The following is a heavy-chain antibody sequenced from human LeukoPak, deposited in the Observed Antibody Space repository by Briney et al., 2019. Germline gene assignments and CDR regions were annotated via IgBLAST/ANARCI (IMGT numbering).Heavy chain of an antibody. CDR3: AREVGGIVATHHHFYGMDV. V-gene: IGHV3-21*01. Sequence: GGSLRLSCAASGFTFSSYAMSWVRQAPGKGLEWVSSISSSSSYIYYADSVKGRFTISRDNAKNSLYLQMNSLRAEDTAVYYCAREVGGIVATHHHFYGMDVWGQGTTVTASS. J-gene: IGHJ6*02. CDR1: GFTFSSYA. CDR2: ISSSSSYI. D-gene: IGHD5-12*01.